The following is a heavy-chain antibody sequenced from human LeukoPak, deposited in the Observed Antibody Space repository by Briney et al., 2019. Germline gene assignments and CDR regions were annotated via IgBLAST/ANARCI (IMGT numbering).Heavy chain of an antibody. CDR3: ARDFHEEYCSGGSCYSGVVGWFDP. D-gene: IGHD2-15*01. J-gene: IGHJ5*02. Sequence: PSETLSLTCTVSGGSISSYYWSWIRQPAGKGLEWIGRIYTSGSTNYNPSLKSRVTMSVDTSKNQFSLKLSSVTAADTAVYYCARDFHEEYCSGGSCYSGVVGWFDPWGQGTLVTVSS. CDR1: GGSISSYY. V-gene: IGHV4-4*07. CDR2: IYTSGST.